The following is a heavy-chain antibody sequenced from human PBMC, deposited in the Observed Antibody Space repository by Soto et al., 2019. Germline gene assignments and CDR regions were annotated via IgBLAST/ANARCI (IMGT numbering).Heavy chain of an antibody. J-gene: IGHJ6*02. CDR3: ATEMGGYGPYYYGMDV. Sequence: EVQLVESGGGLVQPGGSLRLSCAASGFTFSSYEMNWVRQAPGKGLEWVSYISSSGSTIYYADSVKGRFTISRDNAKNSLYLQMNSLRAEDTAVYYCATEMGGYGPYYYGMDVWGQGTTVTVSS. CDR1: GFTFSSYE. D-gene: IGHD6-19*01. CDR2: ISSSGSTI. V-gene: IGHV3-48*03.